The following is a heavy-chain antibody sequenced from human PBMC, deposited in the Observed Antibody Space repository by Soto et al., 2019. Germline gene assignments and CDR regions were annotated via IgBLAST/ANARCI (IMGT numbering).Heavy chain of an antibody. CDR1: GFTFSSYA. D-gene: IGHD2-2*01. V-gene: IGHV3-23*01. J-gene: IGHJ4*02. Sequence: GGSLRLSCAASGFTFSSYAMSWVRQAPGKGPEWVSAISGSGGSTYYADSVKGRFTISRDNSKNTLYLQMNSLRAEDTAVYYCAKLYCSSTSCLDYWGQGTLVTVSS. CDR3: AKLYCSSTSCLDY. CDR2: ISGSGGST.